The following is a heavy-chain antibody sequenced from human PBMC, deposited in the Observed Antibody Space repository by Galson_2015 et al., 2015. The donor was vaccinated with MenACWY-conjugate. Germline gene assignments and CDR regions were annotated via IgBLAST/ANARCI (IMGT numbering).Heavy chain of an antibody. CDR3: ARDTRGHFDY. CDR1: GFAFSSYW. J-gene: IGHJ4*02. Sequence: SLRLSCAVSGFAFSSYWMSWVRQASGKGLEWVANIKQDGREKNYVDSVKGRFTISRDNADNSVYLQMDSLRVEDTAVYYCARDTRGHFDYWGQGTLVTFSS. V-gene: IGHV3-7*03. CDR2: IKQDGREK.